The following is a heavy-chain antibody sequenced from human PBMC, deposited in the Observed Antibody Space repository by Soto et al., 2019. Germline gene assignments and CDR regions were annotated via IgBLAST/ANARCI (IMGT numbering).Heavy chain of an antibody. CDR1: GGTFSSYA. V-gene: IGHV1-69*06. CDR2: IIPIFGTA. J-gene: IGHJ4*02. D-gene: IGHD2-2*01. CDR3: ARDDFHCSSTSCYFDY. Sequence: ASVKVSCKASGGTFSSYAISWVRQAPGLGLEWMGGIIPIFGTANYAQKFQGRVTITADKSTSTAYMELSSLRSEDTAVYYCARDDFHCSSTSCYFDYWGQGTLVTVSS.